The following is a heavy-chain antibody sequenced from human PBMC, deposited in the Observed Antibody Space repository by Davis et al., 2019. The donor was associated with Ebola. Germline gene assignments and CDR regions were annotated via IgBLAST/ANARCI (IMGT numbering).Heavy chain of an antibody. J-gene: IGHJ4*02. CDR2: INPNSGGT. Sequence: ASVKVSCKASGYTFTGYYMHWVRQAPGQGLVWMGWINPNSGGTNYAPKFQGWVTMTRDTSTSTVYMELSSLRSEDTAVYYCARDKGVDIVVVVAATLVLDYWGQGTLVTVSS. CDR1: GYTFTGYY. CDR3: ARDKGVDIVVVVAATLVLDY. V-gene: IGHV1-2*04. D-gene: IGHD2-15*01.